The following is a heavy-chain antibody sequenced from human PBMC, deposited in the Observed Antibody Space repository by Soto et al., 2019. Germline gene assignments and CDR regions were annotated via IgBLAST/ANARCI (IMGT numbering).Heavy chain of an antibody. CDR2: ISPHKGDT. D-gene: IGHD3-10*01. CDR3: ARDLDASGSYFTNY. CDR1: GYTFSSIG. J-gene: IGHJ4*02. V-gene: IGHV1-18*01. Sequence: ASVKVSCKXSGYTFSSIGISWVRQAPGQGLEWMGWISPHKGDTYYAQRLQGGVTMTTDTSTSTAYMELRSLRSDDTAVYFCARDLDASGSYFTNYWGQGTLVTVSS.